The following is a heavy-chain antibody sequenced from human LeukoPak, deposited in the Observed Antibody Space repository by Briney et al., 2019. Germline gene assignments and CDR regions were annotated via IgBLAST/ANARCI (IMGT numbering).Heavy chain of an antibody. V-gene: IGHV3-53*01. CDR2: IYSGGRT. CDR3: AIYDSSGYYNY. J-gene: IGHJ4*02. D-gene: IGHD3-22*01. CDR1: GFTVNNNY. Sequence: GGSLRLSCAASGFTVNNNYMSWVRQAPGRGLEWVSVIYSGGRTFYADSVKGRFTISRDNSKNTLYLQMNSLRAEDTAVYYCAIYDSSGYYNYWGQGTLVTVSS.